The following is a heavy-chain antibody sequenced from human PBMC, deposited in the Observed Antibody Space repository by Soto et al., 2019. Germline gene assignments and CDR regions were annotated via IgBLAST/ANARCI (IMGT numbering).Heavy chain of an antibody. CDR3: AGDPDSHYNDSHASSYP. Sequence: QVQLVQSGAEVKKPGSSVKVSCKASGGTFSTYTITWVRQAPGQGLEWMGRIIPIIGIINYAQKFQGRVTIGADQFTGTAYMELTGLRSADTAVYYCAGDPDSHYNDSHASSYPWGQGTLVTVSS. CDR1: GGTFSTYT. V-gene: IGHV1-69*08. D-gene: IGHD4-4*01. CDR2: IIPIIGII. J-gene: IGHJ5*02.